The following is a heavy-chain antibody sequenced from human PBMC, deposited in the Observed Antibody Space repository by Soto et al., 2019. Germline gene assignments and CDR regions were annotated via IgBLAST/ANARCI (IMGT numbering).Heavy chain of an antibody. V-gene: IGHV3-30*18. CDR3: AKALGIVGATGAFDI. D-gene: IGHD1-26*01. CDR2: ISYDGSNK. Sequence: PGGSLRLSCAASGFTFSSYGMHWVRQAPGKGLEWVAVISYDGSNKYYADSVKGRFTISRDNSKNTLYLQMNSLRAEDTAVYYCAKALGIVGATGAFDIWGQGTMVTVSS. J-gene: IGHJ3*02. CDR1: GFTFSSYG.